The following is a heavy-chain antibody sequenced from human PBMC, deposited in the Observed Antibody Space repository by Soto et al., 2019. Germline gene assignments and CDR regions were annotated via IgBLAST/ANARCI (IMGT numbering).Heavy chain of an antibody. CDR2: VYHRGNT. D-gene: IGHD3-10*01. V-gene: IGHV4-31*11. J-gene: IGHJ4*02. CDR3: ARGGSGTYHV. CDR1: DDSITGGGYY. Sequence: QVQLQESGPGLVKPSQTLSLMCAVSDDSITGGGYYWSWIRHHPGKGLEGIGSVYHRGNTYYNPSLTSRGTISLYPSQSRFSLSLRSVTAADTAVYYCARGGSGTYHVWGQGTLVTVSS.